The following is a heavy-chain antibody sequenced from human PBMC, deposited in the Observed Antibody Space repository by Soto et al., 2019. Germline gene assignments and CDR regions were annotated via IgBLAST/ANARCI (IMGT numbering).Heavy chain of an antibody. J-gene: IGHJ4*02. D-gene: IGHD4-17*01. CDR3: ARDYGDYESY. CDR2: INHSGTT. CDR1: GGSFSGYY. Sequence: QVQLQLWGAGLLKSSETLSLTCAVYGGSFSGYYWSWIRQPPGKGLEWIGKINHSGTTNYNPSLESRVTISRDTSKNQVPLRLSSVTAADTAMYYCARDYGDYESYWGQGALVTVSS. V-gene: IGHV4-34*01.